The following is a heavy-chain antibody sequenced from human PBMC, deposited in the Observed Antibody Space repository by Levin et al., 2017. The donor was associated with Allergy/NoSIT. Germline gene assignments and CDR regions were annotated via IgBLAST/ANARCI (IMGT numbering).Heavy chain of an antibody. V-gene: IGHV1-24*01. CDR1: GYTLTELS. J-gene: IGHJ3*02. D-gene: IGHD3-22*01. CDR3: ATRAVVNDAFDI. Sequence: ASVKVSCKVSGYTLTELSMHWVRQAPGKGLEWMGGFDPEDGETIYAQKFQGRVTMTEDTSTDTAYMELSSLRSEDTAVYYCATRAVVNDAFDIWGQGTMVTVSS. CDR2: FDPEDGET.